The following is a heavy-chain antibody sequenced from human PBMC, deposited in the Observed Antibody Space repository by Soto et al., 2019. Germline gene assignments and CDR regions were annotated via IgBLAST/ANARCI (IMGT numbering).Heavy chain of an antibody. CDR3: AREDIVVVPAAPPWLYYYYGMDL. CDR2: IYTIWST. J-gene: IGHJ6*02. CDR1: GGSISSYY. D-gene: IGHD2-2*01. Sequence: QVQLQESGPGLVKPSETLSLTCTVSGGSISSYYWGWIRQPAGNGLEWIVRIYTIWSTNYNTSLKSRFSVSVDTSKHQTSLKLASVPAEDAGLYYCAREDIVVVPAAPPWLYYYYGMDLWGQGTTVTVSS. V-gene: IGHV4-4*07.